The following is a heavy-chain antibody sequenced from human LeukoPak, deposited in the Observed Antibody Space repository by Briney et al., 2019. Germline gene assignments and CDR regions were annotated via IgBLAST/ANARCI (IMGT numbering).Heavy chain of an antibody. D-gene: IGHD6-13*01. V-gene: IGHV1-2*02. CDR3: ARALRGDSPDY. CDR1: GYTFTGYY. Sequence: ASVKVSYKASGYTFTGYYMHWVRQAPGQGLEWMGWINPNSGGTNYARKFQGRVTMTRDTSISTAYMELSRLRSDDTAVYYCARALRGDSPDYWGQGTLVTVSS. CDR2: INPNSGGT. J-gene: IGHJ4*02.